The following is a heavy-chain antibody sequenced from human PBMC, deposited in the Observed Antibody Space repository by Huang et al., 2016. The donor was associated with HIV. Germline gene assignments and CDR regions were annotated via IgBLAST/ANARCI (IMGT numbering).Heavy chain of an antibody. CDR1: GGTLG. D-gene: IGHD4-4*01. J-gene: IGHJ4*02. CDR2: SIPIFGTA. V-gene: IGHV1-69*01. CDR3: ARLGYSNAMVY. Sequence: QVQLVQSGAAVKKPGSSVKVSCKASGGTLGISWVRQAPGQGLEWMGGSIPIFGTANYAQKFQGRVTITADEPTSTAYMALSSLRAEDTAVYYCARLGYSNAMVYWGQGALVTVSS.